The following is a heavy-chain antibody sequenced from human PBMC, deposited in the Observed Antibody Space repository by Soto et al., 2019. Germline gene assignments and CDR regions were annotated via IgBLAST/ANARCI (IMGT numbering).Heavy chain of an antibody. CDR2: INHSGST. CDR1: GGSFSGYY. V-gene: IGHV4-34*01. D-gene: IGHD1-26*01. CDR3: ARGSEMGXLGY. Sequence: PSETLSLTCAVYGGSFSGYYWSWIRQPPGKGLEWIGEINHSGSTNYNPSLKSRVTISVDTSKNQFSLKLSSVTAADTAVYYCARGSEMGXLGYWGQGTLVTVSS. J-gene: IGHJ4*02.